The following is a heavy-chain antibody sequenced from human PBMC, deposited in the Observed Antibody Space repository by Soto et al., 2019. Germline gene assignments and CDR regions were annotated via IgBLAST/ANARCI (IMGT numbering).Heavy chain of an antibody. CDR3: ARAGNDSSGYYHFDP. CDR2: IYTGGST. D-gene: IGHD3-22*01. Sequence: GGSLRLSCAASGFTVSTNYMSWVRQAPGKGLEWVSVIYTGGSTFYADSVKGRFTISSDNSKNTLYLQMNSLRAEDTAVYYCARAGNDSSGYYHFDPWGQGTLVTVSS. V-gene: IGHV3-53*01. CDR1: GFTVSTNY. J-gene: IGHJ5*02.